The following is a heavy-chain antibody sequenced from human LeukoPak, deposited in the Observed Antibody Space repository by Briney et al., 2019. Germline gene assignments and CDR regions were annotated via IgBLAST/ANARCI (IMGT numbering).Heavy chain of an antibody. CDR1: GLTFSSYS. CDR2: ISSSSSTI. CDR3: ARGRGAMATSPYYFDY. D-gene: IGHD5-18*01. J-gene: IGHJ4*02. Sequence: GGSLRLSCAASGLTFSSYSMNWARQAPGKGLEWVSYISSSSSTIYYADSVKGRFTISRDNAKNSLYLQMNSLRAEDTAVYYCARGRGAMATSPYYFDYWGQGTLVTVSS. V-gene: IGHV3-48*01.